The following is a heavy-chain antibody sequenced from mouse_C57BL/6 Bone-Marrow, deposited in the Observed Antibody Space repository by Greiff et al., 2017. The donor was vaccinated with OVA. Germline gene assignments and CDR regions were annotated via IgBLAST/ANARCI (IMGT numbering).Heavy chain of an antibody. V-gene: IGHV3-6*01. CDR3: AKEPRDGYYVAMDY. D-gene: IGHD2-3*01. CDR1: GYSITSGYY. J-gene: IGHJ4*01. CDR2: ISYDGSN. Sequence: EVQLQQSGPGLVKPSQSLSLTCSVTGYSITSGYYWNWIRQFPGNKLEWMGYISYDGSNNYNPSLKNRISITRDTSKNQFFLKLNSVTTEDTATYYCAKEPRDGYYVAMDYWGQGTSVTVSS.